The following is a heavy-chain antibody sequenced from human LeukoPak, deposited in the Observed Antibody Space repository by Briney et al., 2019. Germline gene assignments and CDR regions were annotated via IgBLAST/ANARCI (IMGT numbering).Heavy chain of an antibody. J-gene: IGHJ5*02. CDR2: IYYSGST. V-gene: IGHV4-59*01. CDR1: GGSISSYY. Sequence: PSETLSLTCTVSGGSISSYYWSWIRQPPGKGLEWIGYIYYSGSTNYNPSLKSRVTISVDTSKNQFSLKLSSVTAADTAVYYCARRVQGWLASNWFDPWGQGTLVTVSS. D-gene: IGHD6-19*01. CDR3: ARRVQGWLASNWFDP.